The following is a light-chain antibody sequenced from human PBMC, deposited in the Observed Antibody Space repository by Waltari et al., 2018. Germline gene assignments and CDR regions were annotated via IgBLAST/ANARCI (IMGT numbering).Light chain of an antibody. Sequence: QSVLTQPPSVSGSPGQRVTIACSGSTSNIGTYDVSWYRQLPGTAPRLLIYNTKQRPSGVPDRFSGSKSGASASLAISGLRSEDEADYYCATWDDSRTGVFGGGTKLTVL. CDR1: TSNIGTYD. CDR2: NTK. J-gene: IGLJ2*01. CDR3: ATWDDSRTGV. V-gene: IGLV1-47*01.